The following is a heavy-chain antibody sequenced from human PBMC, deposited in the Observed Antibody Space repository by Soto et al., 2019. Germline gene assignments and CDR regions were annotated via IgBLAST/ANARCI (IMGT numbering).Heavy chain of an antibody. J-gene: IGHJ6*02. V-gene: IGHV1-18*04. CDR2: ISAYNGNT. CDR1: GYTFTIYG. Sequence: ASVKVSCKASGYTFTIYGISWVRQAPGQGLEWMGWISAYNGNTNYAQKLQGRVTMTTDTSTSTAYMELRSLRSDDTAVYYCARGPGSGSYYSKYYYYGMDVWGQGPTVTVSS. D-gene: IGHD3-10*01. CDR3: ARGPGSGSYYSKYYYYGMDV.